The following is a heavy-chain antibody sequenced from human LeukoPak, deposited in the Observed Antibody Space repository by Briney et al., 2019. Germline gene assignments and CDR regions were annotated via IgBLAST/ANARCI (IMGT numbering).Heavy chain of an antibody. D-gene: IGHD2-15*01. V-gene: IGHV1-69*06. J-gene: IGHJ3*02. CDR3: ARVNLVVVAAIGVGHAFDI. CDR2: IIPIFGTA. CDR1: GGTFSSYA. Sequence: SVKVSCKASGGTFSSYAISWVRQAPGQGLEWMGGIIPIFGTANYAQKFQGRVTITADKSTCTAYMELSSLRSEDTAVYYCARVNLVVVAAIGVGHAFDIWGQGTMVTVSS.